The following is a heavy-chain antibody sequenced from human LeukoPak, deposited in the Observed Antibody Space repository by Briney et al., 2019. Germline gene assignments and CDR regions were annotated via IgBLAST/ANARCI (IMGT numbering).Heavy chain of an antibody. J-gene: IGHJ6*03. CDR3: ARAIGGYSLKYYYYMDV. CDR2: IYRGGST. V-gene: IGHV3-66*01. D-gene: IGHD5-12*01. CDR1: GFTFSSYS. Sequence: PGGSLRLSCAASGFTFSSYSMNWVRQAPGKGLEWVSVIYRGGSTDYADSVKGRFTISRDNSKNTLYLQMNSLRAEDTAIYYCARAIGGYSLKYYYYMDVWGKGTTVTISS.